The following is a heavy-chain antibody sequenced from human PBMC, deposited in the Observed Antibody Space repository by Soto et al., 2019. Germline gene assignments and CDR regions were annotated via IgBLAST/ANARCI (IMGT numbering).Heavy chain of an antibody. Sequence: SETLSLTCTVSGGSISSYYWSWIRQPPGKGLEWIGYIYYSGSTNYNPSLKSRVTISVDTSKNQFSLKLSSVTAADTAVYYCARGDGYNPPYYYYYSMDVWGQGTTVTVSS. D-gene: IGHD5-12*01. CDR1: GGSISSYY. CDR3: ARGDGYNPPYYYYYSMDV. V-gene: IGHV4-59*01. J-gene: IGHJ6*02. CDR2: IYYSGST.